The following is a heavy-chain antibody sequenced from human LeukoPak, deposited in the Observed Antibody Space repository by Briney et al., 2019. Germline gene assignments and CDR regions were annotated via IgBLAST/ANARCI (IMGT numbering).Heavy chain of an antibody. CDR1: GGSISSSSYY. Sequence: PSETLSLTCTVSGGSISSSSYYWGWIRQPPGKGLEWIGSSYYSGSTYYNPSLKSRVTISVDTSKNQFSLKLSSVTAADTAVYYCARSLGYCSSTSCYPYNWFDPWGQGTLVTVSS. J-gene: IGHJ5*02. D-gene: IGHD2-2*01. V-gene: IGHV4-39*01. CDR2: SYYSGST. CDR3: ARSLGYCSSTSCYPYNWFDP.